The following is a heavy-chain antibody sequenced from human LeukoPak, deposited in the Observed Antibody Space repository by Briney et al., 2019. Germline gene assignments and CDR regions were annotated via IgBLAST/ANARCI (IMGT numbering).Heavy chain of an antibody. D-gene: IGHD3-10*01. J-gene: IGHJ5*02. Sequence: SETLSLTCTVSGGSISSYYWSWIRQPPGKGLEWIGYIYYSGSTNYNPSLKSRVTISVDTSKNQFSLKLSSVTAADTAVYYCARAQGSVQNWFDPWGQGTLVTVSS. CDR1: GGSISSYY. CDR3: ARAQGSVQNWFDP. CDR2: IYYSGST. V-gene: IGHV4-59*08.